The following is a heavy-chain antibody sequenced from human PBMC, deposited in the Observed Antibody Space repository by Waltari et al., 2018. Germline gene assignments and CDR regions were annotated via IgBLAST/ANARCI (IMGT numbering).Heavy chain of an antibody. J-gene: IGHJ4*02. Sequence: QVQLQESGPGLVKPSQTLSLTCTVSGGSISSGGYYWIWIRQHPGKGLEWIGYIYYSGSTYYNPSLKSRVTISVDTSKNQFSLKLSSVTAADTAVYYCASTPPTVTKGLFDYWGQGTLVTVSS. V-gene: IGHV4-31*03. D-gene: IGHD4-17*01. CDR1: GGSISSGGYY. CDR2: IYYSGST. CDR3: ASTPPTVTKGLFDY.